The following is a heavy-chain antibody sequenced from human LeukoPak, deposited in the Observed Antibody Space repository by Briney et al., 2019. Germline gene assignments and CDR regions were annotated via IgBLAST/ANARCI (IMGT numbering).Heavy chain of an antibody. Sequence: GRSLRLSCAASGFTFSSYGMHWVRQAPGKGLEWVAVIWYDGSNKYYADSVKGRFTISRDNSKNTLYLQMNSLRAEDTAVYYCAEDFTYYGSGSYYDYYFDYWGQGTLVTVSS. CDR2: IWYDGSNK. V-gene: IGHV3-33*06. D-gene: IGHD3-10*01. CDR1: GFTFSSYG. J-gene: IGHJ4*02. CDR3: AEDFTYYGSGSYYDYYFDY.